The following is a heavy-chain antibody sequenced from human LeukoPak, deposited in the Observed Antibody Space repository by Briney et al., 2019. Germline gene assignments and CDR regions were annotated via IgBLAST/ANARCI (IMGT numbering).Heavy chain of an antibody. CDR1: GFTFDDYA. Sequence: PGRSLRLSCAASGFTFDDYAMHWVRQAPGKGLEWASGISWNSGSIGYADSVKGRFTISRDNAKNSLYLQMNSLRAEDTALYYCAKDSRRRFALGYFDYWGQGTLVTVSS. CDR3: AKDSRRRFALGYFDY. J-gene: IGHJ4*02. D-gene: IGHD1-26*01. CDR2: ISWNSGSI. V-gene: IGHV3-9*01.